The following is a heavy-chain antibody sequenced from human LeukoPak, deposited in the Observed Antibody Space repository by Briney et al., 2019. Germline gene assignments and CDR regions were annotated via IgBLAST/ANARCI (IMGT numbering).Heavy chain of an antibody. J-gene: IGHJ3*02. V-gene: IGHV3-23*01. CDR2: ISGSGGST. CDR3: ARARVGWYSSADAFDI. Sequence: PGGSLRLSCAASGFTFSSYAMSWVRQAPGKGLEWVSAISGSGGSTYYADSVKGRFTISRDNSKNTLYLQMNSLRAEDTAVYYCARARVGWYSSADAFDIWGQGTMVTVSS. D-gene: IGHD6-25*01. CDR1: GFTFSSYA.